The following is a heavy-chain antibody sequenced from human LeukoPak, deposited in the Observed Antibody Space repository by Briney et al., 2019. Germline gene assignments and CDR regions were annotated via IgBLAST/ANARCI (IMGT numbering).Heavy chain of an antibody. J-gene: IGHJ5*02. V-gene: IGHV3-21*01. D-gene: IGHD6-13*01. CDR2: ISSSSSYI. CDR1: GFTFSSYS. CDR3: ARLSTGYSSSEGWFDP. Sequence: GGSLRLSCAASGFTFSSYSMNGVRQAPGKGLEGVSSISSSSSYIYYADSVKGRLTISRENAKNSLYIKMNSLRAEDTAVYYCARLSTGYSSSEGWFDPWGQGTLVTVSS.